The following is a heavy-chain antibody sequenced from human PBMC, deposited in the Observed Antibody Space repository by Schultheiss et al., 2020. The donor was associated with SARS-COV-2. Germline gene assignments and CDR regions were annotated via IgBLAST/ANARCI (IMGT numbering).Heavy chain of an antibody. J-gene: IGHJ4*02. CDR3: ARSRFQTYYYDSSGFPTTPAFDY. Sequence: GGSLRLSCAVSGFAFGDYWMTWVRQAPGKGLEWVASIKEDGREKYYVDSVKGRFTISRDNVKNSLFLQMNSLRAEDTAVYYCARSRFQTYYYDSSGFPTTPAFDYWGQGTLVTVSS. V-gene: IGHV3-7*01. CDR2: IKEDGREK. CDR1: GFAFGDYW. D-gene: IGHD3-22*01.